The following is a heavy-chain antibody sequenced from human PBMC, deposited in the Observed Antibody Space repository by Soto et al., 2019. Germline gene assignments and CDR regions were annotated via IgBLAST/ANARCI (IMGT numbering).Heavy chain of an antibody. D-gene: IGHD3-22*01. CDR1: GYTFTDYY. CDR2: INPTGGGT. Sequence: ASVKVSCKASGYTFTDYYIHWVRQAPGQGLEWMGVINPTGGGTVHAEKFQGRVTLTTDTSTSTVYMELSSLRSEDTAVFYCGRQYYESSGYFFAFWGQGTLVTVSS. CDR3: GRQYYESSGYFFAF. V-gene: IGHV1-46*01. J-gene: IGHJ4*02.